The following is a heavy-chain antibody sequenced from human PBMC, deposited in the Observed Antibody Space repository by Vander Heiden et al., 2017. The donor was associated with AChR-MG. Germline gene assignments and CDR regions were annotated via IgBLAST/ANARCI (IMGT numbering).Heavy chain of an antibody. Sequence: QVQLVESGGGVVPPGRSLRLSCAASGFTFSSYAMHWVRQAPGKGLEWVAVISYDGSNKYYADSVKGRFTISRDNSKNTLYLQMNSLRAEDTAVYYCARDMRRQGNKDSTKGYWGQGTLVTVSS. CDR1: GFTFSSYA. D-gene: IGHD5-12*01. CDR3: ARDMRRQGNKDSTKGY. J-gene: IGHJ4*02. V-gene: IGHV3-30-3*01. CDR2: ISYDGSNK.